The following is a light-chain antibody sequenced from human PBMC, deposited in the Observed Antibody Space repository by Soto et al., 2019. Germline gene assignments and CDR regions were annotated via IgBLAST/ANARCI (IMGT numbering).Light chain of an antibody. V-gene: IGLV1-44*01. J-gene: IGLJ3*02. CDR3: AAWDDSLHGVV. Sequence: QSVLTQPPSASGTPGQRVTISCSGSSSNIGSNTVNWYQQLPGTAPKVLIYTNDQRPSGVPARFSGSKSGTSASLAISGLQSKDEADYYCAAWDDSLHGVVFGGGTKLTVL. CDR2: TND. CDR1: SSNIGSNT.